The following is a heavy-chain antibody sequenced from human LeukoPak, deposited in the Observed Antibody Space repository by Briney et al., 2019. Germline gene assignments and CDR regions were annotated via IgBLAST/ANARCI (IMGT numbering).Heavy chain of an antibody. J-gene: IGHJ6*02. CDR2: IYSAGGT. CDR1: GFTVSSNY. Sequence: GGSLRLSCAASGFTVSSNYMTGVRQAPGKGLGRVSLIYSAGGTYYTDSVTALSTISRHSSKNTLYLHMNTLRGEDTAVYYCARFLGRITISGVVPYGMDVWGQGTTVTVSS. V-gene: IGHV3-53*04. D-gene: IGHD3-3*01. CDR3: ARFLGRITISGVVPYGMDV.